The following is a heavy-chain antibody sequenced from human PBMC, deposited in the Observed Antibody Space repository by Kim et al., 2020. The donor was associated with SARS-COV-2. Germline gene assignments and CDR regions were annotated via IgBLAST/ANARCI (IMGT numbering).Heavy chain of an antibody. CDR3: ATDIVDTFLVPNYGMDV. CDR2: ISYDGSNK. Sequence: GGSLRLSCAASGFTFSSYGMHWVRQAPGKGLEWVAVISYDGSNKYYADSVKGRFTISRDNSKNTLYLQMNSLRAEDTAVYYCATDIVDTFLVPNYGMDVWGQGTTVTVSS. V-gene: IGHV3-33*05. D-gene: IGHD5-12*01. J-gene: IGHJ6*02. CDR1: GFTFSSYG.